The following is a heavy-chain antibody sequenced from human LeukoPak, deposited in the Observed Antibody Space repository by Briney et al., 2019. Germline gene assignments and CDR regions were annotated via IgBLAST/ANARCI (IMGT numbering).Heavy chain of an antibody. CDR3: ARGGTNFDY. V-gene: IGHV3-66*02. D-gene: IGHD1-1*01. Sequence: PGGSLRLSCAASGLTVSSSYMSWVRQAPGKGLEWVSVIYSGGSTYYADSVKGRSTISRDNSKNTLYLQMNSLGAEDTAVYYCARGGTNFDYWGQGTLVTVSS. CDR2: IYSGGST. J-gene: IGHJ4*02. CDR1: GLTVSSSY.